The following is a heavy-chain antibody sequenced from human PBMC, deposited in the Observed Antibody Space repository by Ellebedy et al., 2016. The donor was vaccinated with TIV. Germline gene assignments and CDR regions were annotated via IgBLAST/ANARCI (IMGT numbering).Heavy chain of an antibody. D-gene: IGHD6-25*01. J-gene: IGHJ4*02. Sequence: GGSLRLXXAASRFTFSSYSMNWIRQAPGKGLEWVAVMSHDGNSNYYADSVKGRFTISRDNSKNTLYLQVSSLRPEDTGVYYCARGAAPDHWGQGTLVTVSS. CDR3: ARGAAPDH. CDR2: MSHDGNSN. V-gene: IGHV3-30*03. CDR1: RFTFSSYS.